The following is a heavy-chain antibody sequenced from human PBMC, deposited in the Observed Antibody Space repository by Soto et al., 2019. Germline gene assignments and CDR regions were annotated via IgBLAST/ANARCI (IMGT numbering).Heavy chain of an antibody. CDR1: GGSFSGYY. CDR3: SREPYYDSSGYRGGRRYFDY. D-gene: IGHD3-22*01. Sequence: QVQLQQWGAGLLKPSETLSLTCAVYGGSFSGYYWSWIRQPPGKGLEWIGEINHSGSTNYNPSLKSRVTISVDTSKNQFSLKLSSVTAADTAVYDCSREPYYDSSGYRGGRRYFDYWGQGTLVTVSS. CDR2: INHSGST. J-gene: IGHJ4*02. V-gene: IGHV4-34*01.